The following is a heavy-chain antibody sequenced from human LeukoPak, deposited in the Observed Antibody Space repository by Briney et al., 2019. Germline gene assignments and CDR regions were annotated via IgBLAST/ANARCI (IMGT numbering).Heavy chain of an antibody. Sequence: SETLSLTCTVSGGSISSYYWSWIRQPPGKGLEWIGYIYYSGSTNYNPSLKSRVTISVDTSKNQFSLKLSSVTAADTAVYYCARVGAYDAFDIWGQGTMVTGSS. CDR3: ARVGAYDAFDI. CDR2: IYYSGST. D-gene: IGHD2-21*01. V-gene: IGHV4-59*01. CDR1: GGSISSYY. J-gene: IGHJ3*02.